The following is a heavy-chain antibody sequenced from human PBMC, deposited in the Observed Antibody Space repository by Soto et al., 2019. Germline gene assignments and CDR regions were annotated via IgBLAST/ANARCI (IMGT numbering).Heavy chain of an antibody. CDR2: IYYSGSA. D-gene: IGHD5-18*01. CDR3: ARAYSYGYGLYFDY. J-gene: IGHJ4*02. Sequence: SETLSLTCTVSGGSISSSSYYWGWIRQPPGKGLEWIGNIYYSGSANYNPSLKSRVTISVDTSKNQFSLKLSSVTAADTAVYYCARAYSYGYGLYFDYWGQGTLVTVSS. CDR1: GGSISSSSYY. V-gene: IGHV4-39*07.